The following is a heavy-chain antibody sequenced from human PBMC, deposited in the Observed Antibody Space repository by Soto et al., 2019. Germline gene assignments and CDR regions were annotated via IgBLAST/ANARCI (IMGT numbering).Heavy chain of an antibody. CDR3: TRGYFTDYDFWSVRVNMDV. V-gene: IGHV3-73*02. CDR2: IRSKGNNYTT. Sequence: EVQLVESGGGLVQPGGSLKVSCAASGFTFSGSAMHWVRQAPGKGLEWVGRIRSKGNNYTTVYAASVKGRFTISRDDSKNTAYLQMSSLKPEDTAVYYCTRGYFTDYDFWSVRVNMDVWGQGTKVTVSS. D-gene: IGHD3-3*01. J-gene: IGHJ6*02. CDR1: GFTFSGSA.